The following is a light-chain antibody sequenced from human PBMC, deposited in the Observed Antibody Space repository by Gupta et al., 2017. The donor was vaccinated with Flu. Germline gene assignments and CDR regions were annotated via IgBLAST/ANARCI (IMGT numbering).Light chain of an antibody. CDR3: QQSYGLPLT. Sequence: IQLTQSPSSVSASVGDTVTLTCRTSHNVGTYLNWYQYKQGSAPRLLVSGASSLQGGVSLRFTGSGSGTDFTLTIDTLQSXDFATYXCQQSYGLPLTFGGGTKVDVK. J-gene: IGKJ4*01. V-gene: IGKV1-39*01. CDR2: GAS. CDR1: HNVGTY.